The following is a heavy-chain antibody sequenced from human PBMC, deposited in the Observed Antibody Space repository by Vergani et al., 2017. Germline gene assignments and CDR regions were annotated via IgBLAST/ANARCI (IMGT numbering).Heavy chain of an antibody. CDR2: ISGSGGST. J-gene: IGHJ4*02. Sequence: EVQLLESGGGLVKPGGSLRLSCAASGFTFSSYAMSWVRQAPGKGLEWVSAISGSGGSTYYADSVKCRFTISRDNSKNTLYLQMNSLRAEDTAVYYCAKLKVVVAATEDYWGQGTLVTVSS. V-gene: IGHV3-23*01. D-gene: IGHD2-15*01. CDR1: GFTFSSYA. CDR3: AKLKVVVAATEDY.